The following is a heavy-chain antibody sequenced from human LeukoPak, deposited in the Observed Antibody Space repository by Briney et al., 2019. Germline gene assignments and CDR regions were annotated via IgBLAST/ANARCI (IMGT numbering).Heavy chain of an antibody. D-gene: IGHD3-10*01. CDR2: ICYSGST. J-gene: IGHJ5*02. CDR1: GGSISSSSYY. Sequence: SETLSLTCTVSGGSISSSSYYWGWIRQPPGKGLEWIGSICYSGSTYYNPSLKSRVTISVDTSKNQFSLKLSSVTAADTAVYYCASQYYYGSGAGGWFDPWGQGTLVTVSS. V-gene: IGHV4-39*07. CDR3: ASQYYYGSGAGGWFDP.